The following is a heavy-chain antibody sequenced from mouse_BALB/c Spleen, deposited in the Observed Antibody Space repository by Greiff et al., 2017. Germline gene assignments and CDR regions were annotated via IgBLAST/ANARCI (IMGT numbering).Heavy chain of an antibody. CDR2: INPSNGGT. Sequence: QVQLQQSGAELVKPGASVKLSCKASGYTFTSYYMYWVKQRPGQGLEWIGEINPSNGGTNFNEKFKSKATLTVDKSSSTAYMQLSSLTSEDSAVYYCTRGYYGSSNAMDYWGQGTSVTVSS. J-gene: IGHJ4*01. D-gene: IGHD1-1*01. CDR1: GYTFTSYY. CDR3: TRGYYGSSNAMDY. V-gene: IGHV1S81*02.